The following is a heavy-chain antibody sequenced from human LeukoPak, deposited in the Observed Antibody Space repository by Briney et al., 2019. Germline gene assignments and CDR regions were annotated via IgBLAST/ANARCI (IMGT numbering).Heavy chain of an antibody. CDR1: GGTFSSYA. Sequence: SVKVSCKASGGTFSSYAISWVRQAPGQGLEWMGGIIPIFGTANYAQKFQGRVTITTDESTSTAYMELSSLRSEDTAVYYCAVTWGDGGAFGIWGQGTMVTVSS. D-gene: IGHD7-27*01. CDR2: IIPIFGTA. V-gene: IGHV1-69*05. CDR3: AVTWGDGGAFGI. J-gene: IGHJ3*02.